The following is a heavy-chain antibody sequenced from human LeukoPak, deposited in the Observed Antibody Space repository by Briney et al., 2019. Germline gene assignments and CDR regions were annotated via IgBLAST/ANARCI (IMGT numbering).Heavy chain of an antibody. CDR2: IYYTGST. D-gene: IGHD3-10*01. CDR3: APGVTMGS. V-gene: IGHV4-59*12. J-gene: IGHJ5*02. CDR1: GDSMNRYY. Sequence: PSETLSLTCSVSGDSMNRYYWSWVRQSPERGLEWIGYIYYTGSTNYNPSLKSRVTISVDKSKNQFSLKLSSVTAADTAVYYCAPGVTMGSWGQGTLVTVSS.